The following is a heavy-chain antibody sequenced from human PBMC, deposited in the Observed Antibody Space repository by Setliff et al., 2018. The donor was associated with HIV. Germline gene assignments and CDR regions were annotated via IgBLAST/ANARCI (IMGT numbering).Heavy chain of an antibody. V-gene: IGHV4-59*01. CDR2: IYYSGST. D-gene: IGHD3-22*01. CDR3: ARAIGHYYDSSGYYLRTYFDH. CDR1: GGATSSYY. J-gene: IGHJ4*02. Sequence: PSETLSLTCTVSGGATSSYYWSWIRQPPGKGLEWIGYIYYSGSTKYNPSLKSRVTISLDTSRNQFSLKLSSVTAADTAVYYCARAIGHYYDSSGYYLRTYFDHWGQGNLGTVSS.